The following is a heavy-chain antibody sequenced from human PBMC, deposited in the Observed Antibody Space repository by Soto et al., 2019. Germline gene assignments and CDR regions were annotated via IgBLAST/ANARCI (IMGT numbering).Heavy chain of an antibody. Sequence: EGQLLQSGGGLVQPGESLRLSCAASGFTFSSSGMSWVRQAPGKGLAWVSSISIRGDYRYYADSVKGRFTISRDNSKNKLYQQISSLTAEDTALYYCANHGRFDFWGEGTMVAVSS. CDR3: ANHGRFDF. V-gene: IGHV3-23*01. J-gene: IGHJ3*01. CDR1: GFTFSSSG. CDR2: ISIRGDYR.